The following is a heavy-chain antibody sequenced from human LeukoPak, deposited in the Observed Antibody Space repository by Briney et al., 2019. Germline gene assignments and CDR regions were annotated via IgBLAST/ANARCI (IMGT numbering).Heavy chain of an antibody. CDR1: VFTFSSYS. CDR2: ITGSGTDI. CDR3: ARDQDYGFTY. J-gene: IGHJ4*02. V-gene: IGHV3-48*01. Sequence: GGSLRLSCAASVFTFSSYSMNWVRQAPGKGPEWISWITGSGTDIIYADSVKGRFTISRDNAKNSLYLQMNSLRAEDTAVYYCARDQDYGFTYWGQGPLVTVYS. D-gene: IGHD4-17*01.